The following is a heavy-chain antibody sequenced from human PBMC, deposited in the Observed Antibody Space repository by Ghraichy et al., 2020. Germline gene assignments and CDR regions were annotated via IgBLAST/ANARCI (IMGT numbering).Heavy chain of an antibody. CDR2: ISYDGSNK. CDR1: GFTFSSYA. Sequence: LSLTCAASGFTFSSYAMHWVRQAPGKGLEWVAVISYDGSNKYYVDSVKGRFTISRDNSKNTLYLQMNSLRAEDTAVYYCARDGGYCSGGSCYSRWFDPWGQGTLVTVSS. V-gene: IGHV3-30*04. CDR3: ARDGGYCSGGSCYSRWFDP. J-gene: IGHJ5*02. D-gene: IGHD2-15*01.